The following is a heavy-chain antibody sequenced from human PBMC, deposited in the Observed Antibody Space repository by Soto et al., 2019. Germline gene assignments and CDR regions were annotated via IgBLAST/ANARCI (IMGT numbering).Heavy chain of an antibody. V-gene: IGHV3-43*01. CDR1: GFTFDDYT. CDR3: AKARGVRGPYYYYYMDV. D-gene: IGHD2-8*01. Sequence: GSLRLSCAASGFTFDDYTMHWVRQDPGKGLEWVSLISWDGGSTYYADSVKGRFTISRDNSKNSLYLQMNSLRTEDTALYYCAKARGVRGPYYYYYMDVWGKGTTVTVSS. CDR2: ISWDGGST. J-gene: IGHJ6*03.